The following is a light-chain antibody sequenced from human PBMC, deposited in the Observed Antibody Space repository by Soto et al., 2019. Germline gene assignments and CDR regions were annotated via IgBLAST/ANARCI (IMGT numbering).Light chain of an antibody. CDR3: QHYYHWPLYP. J-gene: IGKJ2*01. V-gene: IGKV3-15*01. CDR1: QSVSSN. Sequence: EIVMTQSPATLSVSPGERATLSCRASQSVSSNLAWYQQKPGQAPRLLIYGASTRATGIPARFSGSGSGTESPLTITSLQSEDFAVYYCQHYYHWPLYPFGQGTKLEIK. CDR2: GAS.